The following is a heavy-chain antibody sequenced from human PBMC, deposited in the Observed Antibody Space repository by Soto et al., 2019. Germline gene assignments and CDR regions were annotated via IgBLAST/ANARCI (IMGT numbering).Heavy chain of an antibody. CDR3: ARIYSSGSTQDPYTRPYYGMDV. Sequence: PSETLSLTCTVSGGSISSGGYYWSWIRQHPGKGLEWIGYIYYSGSTYYNPSLKSRVTISVDTSKNQFSLKLSSVTAADTAVYHCARIYSSGSTQDPYTRPYYGMDVWGQETTVTV. J-gene: IGHJ6*02. D-gene: IGHD3-22*01. V-gene: IGHV4-31*03. CDR1: GGSISSGGYY. CDR2: IYYSGST.